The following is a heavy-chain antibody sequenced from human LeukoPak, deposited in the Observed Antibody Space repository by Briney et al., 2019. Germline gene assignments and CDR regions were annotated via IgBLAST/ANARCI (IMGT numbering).Heavy chain of an antibody. CDR1: GGSISSYY. D-gene: IGHD2-2*01. CDR3: ARDMVVVVPAAKTDAFDI. V-gene: IGHV4-4*07. CDR2: IYTSGST. Sequence: SETLSLTCTVSGGSISSYYWSWIRQPAGKGLEWIGRIYTSGSTNYNPSLKSRVTMSVDTSKNQFSLKLSSVTAADTAVYYCARDMVVVVPAAKTDAFDIWGQGTMVTVYS. J-gene: IGHJ3*02.